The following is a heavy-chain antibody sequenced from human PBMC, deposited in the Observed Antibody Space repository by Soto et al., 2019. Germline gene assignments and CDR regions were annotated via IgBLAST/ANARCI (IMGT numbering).Heavy chain of an antibody. CDR1: GFTFSSYG. J-gene: IGHJ6*03. CDR2: IWYDGSNK. CDR3: ARAGRRSRASTYYYYYYMDV. V-gene: IGHV3-33*01. Sequence: GGSLRLSCAASGFTFSSYGMHWVRQAPGKGLEWVAVIWYDGSNKYYADSVKGRFTIPRDNSKNTLYLQMNSLRAEDTAVYYWARAGRRSRASTYYYYYYMDVWGKGTTVTVSS.